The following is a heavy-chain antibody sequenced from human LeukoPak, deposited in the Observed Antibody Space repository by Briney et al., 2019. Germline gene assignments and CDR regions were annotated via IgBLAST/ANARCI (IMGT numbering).Heavy chain of an antibody. CDR1: GFTFTSSA. V-gene: IGHV1-58*01. CDR2: IVVGSGNT. D-gene: IGHD3-3*01. CDR3: AADHYDFWSGSLY. Sequence: SVKVSCKASGFTFTSSAVQWVRQARGQRLEWIGWIVVGSGNTNYAQKFQERVTITRDMSTSTAYMGLSSLRSEDTAVYYCAADHYDFWSGSLYWGQGTLVTVSS. J-gene: IGHJ4*02.